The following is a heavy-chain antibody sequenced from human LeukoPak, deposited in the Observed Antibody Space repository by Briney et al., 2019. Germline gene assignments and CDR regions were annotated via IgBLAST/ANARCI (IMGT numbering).Heavy chain of an antibody. V-gene: IGHV4-4*07. D-gene: IGHD2-2*01. CDR3: ARVVVPAALDY. CDR2: IYISGAT. J-gene: IGHJ4*02. Sequence: SSETLSLTCTVSGGSFSNYYWNWIRQPAGKELEWIGRIYISGATNYNPSLKSRVTMSVDTSKNQFSLKLSSVTAADTAVYYCARVVVPAALDYWGQGTLVTVSS. CDR1: GGSFSNYY.